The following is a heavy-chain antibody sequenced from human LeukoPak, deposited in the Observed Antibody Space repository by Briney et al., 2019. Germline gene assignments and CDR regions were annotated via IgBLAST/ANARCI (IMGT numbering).Heavy chain of an antibody. CDR2: INPNSGGT. CDR3: ARDISKVGATHVDY. CDR1: GYSFTGYY. J-gene: IGHJ4*02. Sequence: ASVKVSCKASGYSFTGYYMHWVRQAPGQGLEWAGWINPNSGGTNYAQKFQGRVTMTRDTSISTAYMELSRLRSDDTAVYYCARDISKVGATHVDYWGQGTLVTVSS. V-gene: IGHV1-2*02. D-gene: IGHD1-26*01.